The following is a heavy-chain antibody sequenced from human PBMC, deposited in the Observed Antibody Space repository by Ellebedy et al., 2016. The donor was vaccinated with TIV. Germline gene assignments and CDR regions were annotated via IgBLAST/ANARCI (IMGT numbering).Heavy chain of an antibody. CDR2: IHAGTGNT. CDR3: ARSTYADLDF. Sequence: ASVKVSXXASGYSFSSYNIHWVRQAPGQSLGWLGFIHAGTGNTKYSLKFQGTVTFSRETSANVAYMELTSLMSEDTAIYYCARSTYADLDFWGQGTLVTVSS. D-gene: IGHD3-16*01. J-gene: IGHJ1*01. CDR1: GYSFSSYN. V-gene: IGHV1-3*01.